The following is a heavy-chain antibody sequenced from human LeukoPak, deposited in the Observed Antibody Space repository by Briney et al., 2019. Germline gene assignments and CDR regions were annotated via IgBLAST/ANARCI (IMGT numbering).Heavy chain of an antibody. CDR1: GFTFSSYG. Sequence: PGGSLRLSCAASGFTFSSYGMHWVRQAPGKGLEWVAFIRCDGSNKYYADSVKGRFTISRDNSKNTLYLQMNSLRPEDTAVYFCTRPQYYYDNSGFDYWGQGTLVTVSS. V-gene: IGHV3-30*02. D-gene: IGHD3-22*01. J-gene: IGHJ4*02. CDR3: TRPQYYYDNSGFDY. CDR2: IRCDGSNK.